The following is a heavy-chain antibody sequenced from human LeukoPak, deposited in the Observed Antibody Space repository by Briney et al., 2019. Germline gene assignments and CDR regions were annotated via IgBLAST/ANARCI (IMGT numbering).Heavy chain of an antibody. CDR3: ARDLRVAVAPPG. CDR2: IDSDGRST. CDR1: GFTFTTFW. D-gene: IGHD6-19*01. V-gene: IGHV3-74*01. Sequence: GGSLRLSCAASGFTFTTFWMTWVRQVPGKGLVWVSRIDSDGRSTSYADSVKGRFTISRDNAKNTLYLQMNSLRVEDTALYYCARDLRVAVAPPGWGQGTLVTVSS. J-gene: IGHJ4*02.